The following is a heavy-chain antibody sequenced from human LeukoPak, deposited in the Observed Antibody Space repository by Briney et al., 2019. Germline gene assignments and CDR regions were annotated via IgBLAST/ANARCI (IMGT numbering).Heavy chain of an antibody. CDR2: IYYSGST. D-gene: IGHD5-18*01. CDR3: ARAKGRQLWSRYNWFDP. CDR1: GGSISSGGYY. J-gene: IGHJ5*02. Sequence: SETLSLTCTVSGGSISSGGYYWSWIRQHPGKGLEWIGYIYYSGSTYYNPSLKSRVTISVDTSKNQFSLKLSSVTAADTAVYYCARAKGRQLWSRYNWFDPWGQGTLVTVSS. V-gene: IGHV4-31*03.